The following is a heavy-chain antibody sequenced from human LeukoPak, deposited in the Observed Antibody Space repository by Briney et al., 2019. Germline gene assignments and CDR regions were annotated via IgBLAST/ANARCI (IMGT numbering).Heavy chain of an antibody. J-gene: IGHJ4*02. CDR1: GFTVSGNY. CDR2: IKQDGSEK. Sequence: GGSLRLSCATSGFTVSGNYMSWVRQAPGKGLECVANIKQDGSEKSYVDSVKGRFTISRDNAKNSVYLQMNSLRAEDTAVYYCAKSPSPVVITSTAAYYFDYWGQGTLVTVSS. CDR3: AKSPSPVVITSTAAYYFDY. D-gene: IGHD3-22*01. V-gene: IGHV3-7*03.